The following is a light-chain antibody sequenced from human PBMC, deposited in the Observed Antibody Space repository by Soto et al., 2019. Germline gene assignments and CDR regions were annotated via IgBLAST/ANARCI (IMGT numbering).Light chain of an antibody. J-gene: IGKJ5*01. CDR3: MQGTYWPIT. CDR2: KVS. CDR1: QSLVYSDGNTY. Sequence: VVMTQSPLSLPVTLGQPASISCRSSQSLVYSDGNTYLNWFQQRPGQSPRRIFYKVSNRDSGVPDRVSGSGSGIDFTLKISRVAAEDVGVYYCMQGTYWPITFGQGTRLEIK. V-gene: IGKV2-30*01.